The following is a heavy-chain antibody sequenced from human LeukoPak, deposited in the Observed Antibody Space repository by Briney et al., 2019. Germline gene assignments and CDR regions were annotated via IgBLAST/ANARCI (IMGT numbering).Heavy chain of an antibody. CDR1: GFNFTTFS. Sequence: GGSLRLSCAASGFNFTTFSMNWVRQAPGKGLEWVSSISSSGTYIYSPDSVRGRFTISRDNAKNSLYLQMNSLRAEDTAVYYCAREENWGQGTLVTVSS. CDR2: ISSSGTYI. J-gene: IGHJ1*01. V-gene: IGHV3-21*04. CDR3: AREEN.